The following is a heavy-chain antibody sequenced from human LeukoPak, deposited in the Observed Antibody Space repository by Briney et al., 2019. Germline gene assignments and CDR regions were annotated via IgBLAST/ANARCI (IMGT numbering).Heavy chain of an antibody. Sequence: SETLSLTCAVYGGSFSGYYWSWIRQPPGKGLECIGSIYYSGSTYYNPSLKSRVTISVDTSKNEFSLKLSSVTAADMAVYYCARFYLGGGQGFDYWGQGTLVTVSS. CDR1: GGSFSGYY. CDR3: ARFYLGGGQGFDY. CDR2: IYYSGST. D-gene: IGHD2/OR15-2a*01. V-gene: IGHV4-34*01. J-gene: IGHJ4*02.